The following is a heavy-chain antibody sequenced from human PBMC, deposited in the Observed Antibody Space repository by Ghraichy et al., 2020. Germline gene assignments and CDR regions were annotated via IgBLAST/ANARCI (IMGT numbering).Heavy chain of an antibody. J-gene: IGHJ4*02. Sequence: GESLNISCAASGFTFITYTMNWVRQAPGQGLEWVSSISSSGNFIYYADSVKGRFTISRDNAKNSLYLQMNSLRAEDTALYHCATWGSGSSVIWGQGTLVTVSS. CDR1: GFTFITYT. CDR3: ATWGSGSSVI. CDR2: ISSSGNFI. V-gene: IGHV3-21*01. D-gene: IGHD1-26*01.